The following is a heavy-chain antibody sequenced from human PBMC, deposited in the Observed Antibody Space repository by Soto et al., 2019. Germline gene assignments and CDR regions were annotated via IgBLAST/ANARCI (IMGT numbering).Heavy chain of an antibody. CDR2: IYPGDSDT. J-gene: IGHJ6*02. CDR1: GYIFTSFW. V-gene: IGHV5-51*01. D-gene: IGHD2-2*01. Sequence: GESLKISCKGSGYIFTSFWIGWVRQMPRKGLEWIRIIYPGDSDTRYSPSFQGQVTISADKSISTAYLQWSSLKASDTAMYYCARHYCSSTSCYPVYYYYYGMDVWGQGTTVTVSS. CDR3: ARHYCSSTSCYPVYYYYYGMDV.